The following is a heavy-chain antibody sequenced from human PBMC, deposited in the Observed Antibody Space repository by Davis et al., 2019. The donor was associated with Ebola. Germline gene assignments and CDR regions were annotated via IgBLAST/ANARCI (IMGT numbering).Heavy chain of an antibody. D-gene: IGHD3-22*01. CDR2: ISAYNGNT. CDR3: ARGGITMTVVPRDYYYGVDV. Sequence: ASVKVSCKASGYTFKNSAISWVRQAPGQGLEWMGWISAYNGNTAYAQILQGRVTMTTDTSTGTAYMELRSLRSDDTAVYFCARGGITMTVVPRDYYYGVDVWGQGASITVTS. CDR1: GYTFKNSA. V-gene: IGHV1-18*01. J-gene: IGHJ6*02.